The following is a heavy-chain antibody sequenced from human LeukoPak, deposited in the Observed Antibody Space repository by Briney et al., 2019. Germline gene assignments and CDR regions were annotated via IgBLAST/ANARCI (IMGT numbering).Heavy chain of an antibody. Sequence: SETLSLTCTVSGGSISSYYWTWIRQPPGKRLEGIGYVYYSGSTNYNPSLKSRVTISVDTSKNQFSLKLSSLTAADTAVYYCARSGYSSGWYYFDYWGQGSLVTVSS. D-gene: IGHD6-19*01. CDR2: VYYSGST. J-gene: IGHJ4*02. CDR1: GGSISSYY. CDR3: ARSGYSSGWYYFDY. V-gene: IGHV4-59*08.